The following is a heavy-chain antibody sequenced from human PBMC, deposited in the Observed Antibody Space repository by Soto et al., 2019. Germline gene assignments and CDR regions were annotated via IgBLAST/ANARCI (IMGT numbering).Heavy chain of an antibody. Sequence: QVQLQESGPGLVKPSETLSLTCTVSGGSISSYYWSWIRQPPGKGLECIGYIYYSGSTNYNPSLKSRVTISVDTSKNQFSLKLSSVTAADTAVYYCARHEVVAATFYFDYWGQGTLVTVSS. J-gene: IGHJ4*02. CDR1: GGSISSYY. D-gene: IGHD2-15*01. CDR3: ARHEVVAATFYFDY. CDR2: IYYSGST. V-gene: IGHV4-59*08.